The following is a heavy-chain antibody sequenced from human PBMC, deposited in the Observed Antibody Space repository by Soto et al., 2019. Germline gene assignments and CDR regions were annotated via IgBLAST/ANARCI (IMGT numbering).Heavy chain of an antibody. D-gene: IGHD3-3*01. CDR2: IWYDGSNK. J-gene: IGHJ3*02. Sequence: GGSLRLSCAASGFTFSSYGMHWVRQAPGKGLEWVAVIWYDGSNKYYADYVKGRFTISRDNSKNTLYLQMNSLRAEDTAVYYCARGPGYDFWSGYYDAFDIWGQGTMVTVSS. V-gene: IGHV3-33*08. CDR1: GFTFSSYG. CDR3: ARGPGYDFWSGYYDAFDI.